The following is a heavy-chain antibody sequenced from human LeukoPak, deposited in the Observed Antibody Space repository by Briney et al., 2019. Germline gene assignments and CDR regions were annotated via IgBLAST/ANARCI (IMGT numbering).Heavy chain of an antibody. V-gene: IGHV3-23*01. CDR3: AEEWGSSGWYYYYGMDV. CDR1: GFTFSSYA. J-gene: IGHJ6*02. D-gene: IGHD6-19*01. CDR2: ISGSGGST. Sequence: GGSLRLSCAASGFTFSSYAMSWVRQAPGKGLEWVSAISGSGGSTYYADSVKGRFTISRDNSKNTLYLQMNSLRAEDTAVYYCAEEWGSSGWYYYYGMDVWGQGTTVTVSS.